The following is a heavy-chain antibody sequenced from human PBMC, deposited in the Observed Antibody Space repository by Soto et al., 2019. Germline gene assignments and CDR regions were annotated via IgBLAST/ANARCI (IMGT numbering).Heavy chain of an antibody. CDR3: ARDQESLRFLERPLTRDHAFDI. CDR2: ISAYNGNT. Sequence: ASVKVSCKASGYTFTSYGISWVRQAPGQGLEWMGWISAYNGNTNYAQKLQGRVTMTTDTSTSTAYMELRSLRSDDTAVYYCARDQESLRFLERPLTRDHAFDIWGQGTMVTVSS. J-gene: IGHJ3*02. CDR1: GYTFTSYG. D-gene: IGHD3-3*01. V-gene: IGHV1-18*01.